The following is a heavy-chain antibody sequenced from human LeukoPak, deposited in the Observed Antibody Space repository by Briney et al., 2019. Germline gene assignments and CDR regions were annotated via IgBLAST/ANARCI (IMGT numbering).Heavy chain of an antibody. V-gene: IGHV1-8*01. J-gene: IGHJ3*02. CDR2: MNPNSGNT. Sequence: ASVKVSCKASGYTFTSYDINWVRQATGQGLEWMGWMNPNSGNTGYAQKFQGRVTMTRNTSISTAYMELSSLRSEDTAVYYCVIFWVEHHYDAFDIWGQGTMVTVSS. CDR3: VIFWVEHHYDAFDI. D-gene: IGHD1/OR15-1a*01. CDR1: GYTFTSYD.